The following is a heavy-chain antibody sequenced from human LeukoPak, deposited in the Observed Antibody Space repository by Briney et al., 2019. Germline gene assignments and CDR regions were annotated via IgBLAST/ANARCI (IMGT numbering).Heavy chain of an antibody. D-gene: IGHD6-13*01. CDR2: VFDSGST. CDR3: ARGYSSSWNYLDY. J-gene: IGHJ4*02. V-gene: IGHV4-59*01. CDR1: GGSISNYW. Sequence: PSETLSLTCTVSGGSISNYWWSWIRQPPGKGLEWIGYVFDSGSTNYNPSLKSRVTISVDTSKKQFSLKVSSVSAADTAVYYCARGYSSSWNYLDYWGQGTLVTVSS.